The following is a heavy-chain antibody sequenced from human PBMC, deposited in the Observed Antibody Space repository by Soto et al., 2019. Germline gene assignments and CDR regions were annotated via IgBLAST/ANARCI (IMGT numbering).Heavy chain of an antibody. CDR1: GFTFSSYA. V-gene: IGHV3-23*01. Sequence: GGSLRLSCAASGFTFSSYAMSWVRQAPGKGLEWVSAISGSGGSTYYADSVKGRFTISRDNSKNTLYLQMNSLRVEDTAVYYCAKDQRRGGSAMAGNYYFDYWGQGTLVTVSS. J-gene: IGHJ4*02. CDR2: ISGSGGST. CDR3: AKDQRRGGSAMAGNYYFDY. D-gene: IGHD5-18*01.